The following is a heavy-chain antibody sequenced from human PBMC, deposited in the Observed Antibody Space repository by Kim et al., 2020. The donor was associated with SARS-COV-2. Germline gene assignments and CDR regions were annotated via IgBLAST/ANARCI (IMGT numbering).Heavy chain of an antibody. J-gene: IGHJ2*01. CDR1: GDSVSSNSAA. D-gene: IGHD6-19*01. V-gene: IGHV6-1*01. CDR2: TYYRSKWYS. CDR3: ARYSSGWYLEA. Sequence: SQTLSLTCAISGDSVSSNSAAWNWIGQSPSRGLEWLGRTYYRSKWYSDFGASVRGRIIINPDASKNQFSLHLNSVTPDDTAVYYCARYSSGWYLEAWGRGTLVTVSS.